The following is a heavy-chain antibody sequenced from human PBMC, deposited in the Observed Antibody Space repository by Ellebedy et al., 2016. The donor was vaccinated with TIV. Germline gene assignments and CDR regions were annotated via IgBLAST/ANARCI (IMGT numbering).Heavy chain of an antibody. V-gene: IGHV3-43D*03. CDR2: VSWDGGST. D-gene: IGHD2/OR15-2a*01. Sequence: GGSLRLSCAASGFTFDDYAMHWVRQAPGQGLEWVSLVSWDGGSTHYADSVKGRFTISRDNSKNSLSLQMNSLRAEDTAFYYCAKSTSIIKNFYSMDVWGKGTAVTVSS. CDR1: GFTFDDYA. CDR3: AKSTSIIKNFYSMDV. J-gene: IGHJ6*03.